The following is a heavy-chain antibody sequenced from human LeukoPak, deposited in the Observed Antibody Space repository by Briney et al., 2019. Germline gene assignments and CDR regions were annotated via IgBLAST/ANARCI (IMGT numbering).Heavy chain of an antibody. CDR1: GFTFSSYA. J-gene: IGHJ4*02. CDR2: ISGSGGST. V-gene: IGHV3-23*01. D-gene: IGHD2-15*01. CDR3: AKDYCSGGSCYLH. Sequence: GGSLRLSCAASGFTFSSYAMSWVRQAPEKGLEWVSAISGSGGSTYYADSVKGRFTISRDNSKNTLYLQMNSLRAEDTAVYYCAKDYCSGGSCYLHWGQGTLVTVSS.